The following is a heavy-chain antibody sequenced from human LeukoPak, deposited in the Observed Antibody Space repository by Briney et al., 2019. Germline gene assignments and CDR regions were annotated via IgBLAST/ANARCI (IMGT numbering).Heavy chain of an antibody. CDR3: AKDVILKEGYSGYGDY. J-gene: IGHJ4*02. CDR2: ISGSGGGTT. D-gene: IGHD5-12*01. Sequence: PGGSLRLSCAASGFNFNNYGMNWVRQAPGKGLEWVSGISGSGGGTTYYADSVKGRFTISRDNSKNTLYLQMNSLRAEDTAVYYCAKDVILKEGYSGYGDYWGQGTLVTVSS. V-gene: IGHV3-23*01. CDR1: GFNFNNYG.